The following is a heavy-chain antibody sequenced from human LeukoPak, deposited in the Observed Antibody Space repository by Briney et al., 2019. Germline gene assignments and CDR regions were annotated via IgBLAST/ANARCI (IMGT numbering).Heavy chain of an antibody. D-gene: IGHD6-13*01. CDR2: IYYSGST. CDR3: ARTASSSGYSSSWLYYFDY. Sequence: SETLSLTCTVSGGSISSYYWNWIRQPPGKGLEWIGYIYYSGSTNYNPSLKSRVTISVDTPKNQFSLKLSSVTAADTAVYYCARTASSSGYSSSWLYYFDYWGQGTLVTVSS. V-gene: IGHV4-59*01. J-gene: IGHJ4*02. CDR1: GGSISSYY.